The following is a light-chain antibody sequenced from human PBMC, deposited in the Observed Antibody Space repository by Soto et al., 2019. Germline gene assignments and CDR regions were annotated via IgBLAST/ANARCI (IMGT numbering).Light chain of an antibody. CDR2: GAS. V-gene: IGKV3-20*01. CDR3: QQYGSSPI. Sequence: EIVLTQSPGTLSLSPGERATLSCRASQSVSSSYLAWYQQKPGQAPRLLIYGASSRATGIPDRFSGSGSGTDFTLTISRLEPDDFAVYYCQQYGSSPIFGQGTKLEIK. J-gene: IGKJ2*01. CDR1: QSVSSSY.